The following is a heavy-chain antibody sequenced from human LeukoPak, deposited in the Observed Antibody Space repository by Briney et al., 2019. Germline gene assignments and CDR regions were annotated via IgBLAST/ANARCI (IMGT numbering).Heavy chain of an antibody. J-gene: IGHJ6*02. CDR2: ISSSSSTI. V-gene: IGHV3-48*01. D-gene: IGHD6-6*01. CDR1: GFTFSSYS. CDR3: ARGWGIAARPVGYYYYYGMDV. Sequence: GGSLRLSCAASGFTFSSYSMNWVRQAPGKGLEWVSYISSSSSTIYYADSVKGRFTISRDNAKNSLYLQMNSLRAEDTAVYYCARGWGIAARPVGYYYYYGMDVWGQGTTVTVSS.